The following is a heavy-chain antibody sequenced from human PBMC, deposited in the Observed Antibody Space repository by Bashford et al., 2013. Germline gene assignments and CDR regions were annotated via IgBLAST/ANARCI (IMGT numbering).Heavy chain of an antibody. Sequence: SETLSLTCTVSGGSVSSSSYLWGWIRRSPGKGLEWIGTMDYSGSTYYNPSLKSRVTISVDTSKSQFSLMLNSVTAADTAVYYCARSRYNRGGPFDYVGPGNPGHRLL. CDR1: GGSVSSSSYL. CDR2: MDYSGST. CDR3: ARSRYNRGGPFDY. V-gene: IGHV4-39*01. J-gene: IGHJ4*02. D-gene: IGHD1-14*01.